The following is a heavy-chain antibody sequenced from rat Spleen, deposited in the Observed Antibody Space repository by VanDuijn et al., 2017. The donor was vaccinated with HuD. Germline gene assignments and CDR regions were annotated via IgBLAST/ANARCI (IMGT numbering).Heavy chain of an antibody. D-gene: IGHD1-9*01. CDR1: GFTFNKYD. CDR2: ISNTGDT. CDR3: ARRHYGYTDYFDY. J-gene: IGHJ2*01. Sequence: EVQLVESDGGLVQPGRSLKLSCAASGFTFNKYDMAWVRQAPGKGLEWVASISNTGDTYYPDSVKGRFSVSRDNTKSTLSLQMDSLRSEDTATYYCARRHYGYTDYFDYWGQGVMVTVSS. V-gene: IGHV5S23*01.